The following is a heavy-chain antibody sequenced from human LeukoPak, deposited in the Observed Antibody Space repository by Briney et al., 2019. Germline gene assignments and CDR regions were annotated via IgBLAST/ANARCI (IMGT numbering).Heavy chain of an antibody. Sequence: GGSLRLSCVASGFTFSTYVINWVRQAPGKGLEWVSGISGSGDSTYYADSVKGRFTISRDNSKNTLFLQMSSLRAEDTAVYYCAKHRRDLLSYSLFDYWGQGSLVTVSS. CDR1: GFTFSTYV. CDR3: AKHRRDLLSYSLFDY. V-gene: IGHV3-23*01. J-gene: IGHJ4*02. CDR2: ISGSGDST. D-gene: IGHD1-26*01.